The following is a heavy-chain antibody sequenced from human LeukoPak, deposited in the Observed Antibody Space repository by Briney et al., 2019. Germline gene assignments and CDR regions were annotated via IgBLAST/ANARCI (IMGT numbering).Heavy chain of an antibody. CDR3: ARHSQGALFDY. CDR2: IYPGDSDT. Sequence: GESLKISCKGSGYSFTSYWIGWVRQMPGKGLEWRGVIYPGDSDTRYSTSFQGQVTNSAEKSISTAYLQGSSLKASDTAMYYCARHSQGALFDYWGQGTLVTVSS. CDR1: GYSFTSYW. V-gene: IGHV5-51*01. J-gene: IGHJ4*02. D-gene: IGHD1-26*01.